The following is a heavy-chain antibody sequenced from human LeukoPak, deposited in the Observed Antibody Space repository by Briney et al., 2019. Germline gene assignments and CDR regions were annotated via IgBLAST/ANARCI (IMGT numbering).Heavy chain of an antibody. D-gene: IGHD3-10*01. CDR2: INPNGGET. Sequence: GASVKVSCKASGYTFTGYYIHWVRQAPGQGLEWIGWINPNGGETIYAQKLQGSVTMTRDTSINTAYMEPNRLRSDDTAVYFCARTRGHHATMAYFDYWGQGTLVTVSS. V-gene: IGHV1-2*02. CDR1: GYTFTGYY. J-gene: IGHJ4*02. CDR3: ARTRGHHATMAYFDY.